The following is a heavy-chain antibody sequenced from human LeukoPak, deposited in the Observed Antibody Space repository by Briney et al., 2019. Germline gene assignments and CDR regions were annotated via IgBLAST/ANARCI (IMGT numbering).Heavy chain of an antibody. Sequence: ASVKVSCKASGGTFSSYAISWVRQAPGQRLEWMGWINAGNGNTKYSQNFQGRVTITRDTSASTAYMELSSLRSEDTAVYYCARAGSTRLGYISGDMDVWGQGTTVTVSS. CDR3: ARAGSTRLGYISGDMDV. CDR1: GGTFSSYA. D-gene: IGHD6-19*01. J-gene: IGHJ6*02. CDR2: INAGNGNT. V-gene: IGHV1-3*01.